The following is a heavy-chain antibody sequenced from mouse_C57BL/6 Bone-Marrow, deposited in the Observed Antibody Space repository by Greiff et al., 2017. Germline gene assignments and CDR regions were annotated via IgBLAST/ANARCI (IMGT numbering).Heavy chain of an antibody. CDR1: GYTFTDYT. CDR3: EGGGDFWGYCDV. Sequence: VQGVESDAELVKPGASVKISCKASGYTFTDYTIHWMKQRPEQGLEWIGDIYPRDGSTKYNEKFKGKATLTADKYSSTAYMQLNSLTSEDSAVYFCEGGGDFWGYCDVWGTGTTVTVSS. D-gene: IGHD2-13*01. V-gene: IGHV1-78*01. CDR2: IYPRDGST. J-gene: IGHJ1*03.